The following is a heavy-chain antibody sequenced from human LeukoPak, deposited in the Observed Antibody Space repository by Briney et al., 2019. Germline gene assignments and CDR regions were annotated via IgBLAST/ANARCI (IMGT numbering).Heavy chain of an antibody. D-gene: IGHD4-17*01. V-gene: IGHV1-69*04. J-gene: IGHJ4*02. CDR2: IIPILGIA. CDR1: GGTFSSYT. CDR3: ARDQGATTVTVDY. Sequence: SVKASFKASGGTFSSYTISWVRPAPGQGLEWMGRIIPILGIANYAQKFQGRVTITADKSTSTAYMELSSLRSEDTAVYYCARDQGATTVTVDYWGQGTLVTVSS.